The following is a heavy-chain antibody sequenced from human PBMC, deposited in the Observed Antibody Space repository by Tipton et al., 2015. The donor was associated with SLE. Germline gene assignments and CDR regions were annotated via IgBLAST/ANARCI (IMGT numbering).Heavy chain of an antibody. CDR2: ISYSGAT. CDR1: GGSITTRSYY. V-gene: IGHV4-39*07. J-gene: IGHJ4*02. Sequence: TLSLTCIVSGGSITTRSYYWGWIRQPPGKGLEWIASISYSGATYYNPSLKSRVIISLDTSRNHFSLKLTSVTAADTAVYYCAREWGNRGGFDYWGQGTLVTVSS. D-gene: IGHD3-16*01. CDR3: AREWGNRGGFDY.